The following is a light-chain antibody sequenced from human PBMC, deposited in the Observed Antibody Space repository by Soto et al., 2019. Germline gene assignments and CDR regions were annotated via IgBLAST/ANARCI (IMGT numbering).Light chain of an antibody. CDR1: QTVNNN. Sequence: EIVITQSPSTLSVSPGERATLSCRASQTVNNNLAWYQQKPGQAPRLLIYDASTRATGVPARFSGSGSGTEFTLTISSLESEDFAVYYCQQFNNWSPLTFGGGTKVDIK. CDR3: QQFNNWSPLT. J-gene: IGKJ4*01. V-gene: IGKV3-15*01. CDR2: DAS.